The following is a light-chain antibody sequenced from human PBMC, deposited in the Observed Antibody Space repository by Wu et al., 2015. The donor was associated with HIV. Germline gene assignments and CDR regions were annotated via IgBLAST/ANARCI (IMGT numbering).Light chain of an antibody. CDR3: QQYDSSPWT. J-gene: IGKJ1*01. CDR2: GAS. Sequence: EIVLTQSPGTLSLSPGERATLSCRASQSVSSIYLAWYQQKPGQAPRLLIHGASSRATDIPDRFSGSGSGTDFTLTISRLEPEDFAVYYCQQYDSSPWTFGQGTKVEIK. CDR1: QSVSSIY. V-gene: IGKV3-20*01.